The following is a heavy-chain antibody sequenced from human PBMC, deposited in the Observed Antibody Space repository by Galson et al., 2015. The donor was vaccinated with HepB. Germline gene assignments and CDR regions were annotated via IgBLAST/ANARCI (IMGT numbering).Heavy chain of an antibody. CDR3: ARDLRPTNFGVFTLDY. V-gene: IGHV1-2*06. Sequence: SVKVSCKGSGFTFIGYHIHWVRQAPGQGLEWLGRINPNGGATTYAQKFQGRVTLTRTTSSNTAYMELTSLKPDDSAVYYCARDLRPTNFGVFTLDYWGQGSLVTVSS. J-gene: IGHJ4*02. CDR1: GFTFIGYH. D-gene: IGHD3-3*01. CDR2: INPNGGAT.